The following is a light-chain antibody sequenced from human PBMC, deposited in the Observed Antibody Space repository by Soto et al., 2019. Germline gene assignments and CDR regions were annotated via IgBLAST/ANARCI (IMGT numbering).Light chain of an antibody. V-gene: IGLV2-11*01. CDR3: CSYAGSYTGV. CDR2: DVT. CDR1: SSDVGDYNY. J-gene: IGLJ1*01. Sequence: QSVLTQPRSVSGSPGQSVTISCTGTSSDVGDYNYVSWYQQHPGKAPRLMIYDVTKRPSGVPDRLSGSQSGNTASLTISGLQAEDEADYYCCSYAGSYTGVFGTGTKVTVL.